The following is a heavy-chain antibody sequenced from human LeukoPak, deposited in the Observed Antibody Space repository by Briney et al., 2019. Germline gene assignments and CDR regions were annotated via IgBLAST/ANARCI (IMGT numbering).Heavy chain of an antibody. V-gene: IGHV3-30*03. J-gene: IGHJ4*02. D-gene: IGHD6-19*01. CDR2: ISYDGSNK. Sequence: TGGSLRLSCAASGFTFSSYWMSWVRQAPGKGLEWVAVISYDGSNKFYAASVKGRFTISRDNSKNTLYLQMNNLRTEDTALYYCARDLYTSGWPLDYWGQGTLVTVSS. CDR1: GFTFSSYW. CDR3: ARDLYTSGWPLDY.